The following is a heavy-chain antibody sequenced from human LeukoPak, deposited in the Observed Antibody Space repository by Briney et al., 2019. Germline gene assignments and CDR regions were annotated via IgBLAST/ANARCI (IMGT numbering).Heavy chain of an antibody. J-gene: IGHJ4*02. CDR2: IYYSGST. CDR3: ASRAPTSPKENDY. Sequence: KPSETLSLTCTVSGGSISSGDYYWSWIRQPPGKGLEWIGYIYYSGSTYYNPSLKSRVTISVDTSKNQFSLKLSSVTAADTAVYYCASRAPTSPKENDYWGQGTLVTVSS. V-gene: IGHV4-30-4*01. CDR1: GGSISSGDYY.